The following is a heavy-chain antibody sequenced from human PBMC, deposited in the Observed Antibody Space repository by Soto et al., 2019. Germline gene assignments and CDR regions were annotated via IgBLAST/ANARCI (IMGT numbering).Heavy chain of an antibody. CDR1: GFTVSSNY. Sequence: EVQLVESGGGVVQPGGSLRLSCAASGFTVSSNYMSWVRQAPGKGLEWVSVIYSGGCTYYADSVKGRFTISRDNSTNTLYRQMYGLRAEDTAVYYCARDWAYGDALGYWGQGTLVTVSS. V-gene: IGHV3-66*01. CDR2: IYSGGCT. CDR3: ARDWAYGDALGY. D-gene: IGHD4-17*01. J-gene: IGHJ4*02.